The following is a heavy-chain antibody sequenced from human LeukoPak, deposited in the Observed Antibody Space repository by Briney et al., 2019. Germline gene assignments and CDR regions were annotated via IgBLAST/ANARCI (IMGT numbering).Heavy chain of an antibody. CDR3: AGLTGGLFDY. D-gene: IGHD2-8*02. CDR2: ISGRSGST. Sequence: PGGSLRLSCAASGFTFSNYAMNWVRQAPGKGLEWVSSISGRSGSTYYADSVTGRYTISRDNSKNTLYLRMNSLRAEDTAVFYCAGLTGGLFDYWGQGTLVTVSS. J-gene: IGHJ4*02. CDR1: GFTFSNYA. V-gene: IGHV3-23*01.